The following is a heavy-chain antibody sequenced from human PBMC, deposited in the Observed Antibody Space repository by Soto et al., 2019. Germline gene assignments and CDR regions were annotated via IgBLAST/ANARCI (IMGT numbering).Heavy chain of an antibody. CDR3: ARQTQYSSGWYGLDY. D-gene: IGHD6-19*01. Sequence: ASVKVSCKASGYTFTGYYMHWVRQAPGQGLEWMGWINPNSGNTNYAQKLQGRVTMTTDTSTSTAYMELRSLRSDDTAVYYCARQTQYSSGWYGLDYWGQGTLVTVSS. V-gene: IGHV1-2*02. CDR1: GYTFTGYY. CDR2: INPNSGNT. J-gene: IGHJ4*02.